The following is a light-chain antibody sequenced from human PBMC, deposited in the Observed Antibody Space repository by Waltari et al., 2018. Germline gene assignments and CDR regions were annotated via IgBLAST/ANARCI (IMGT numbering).Light chain of an antibody. J-gene: IGKJ4*01. Sequence: DIQMTQSPFTLSASVGDRVIITCRASQSISNWLAWYQHKPGKAPKLLIYKASTLASGVPSRFSGSGSGTDVSLTISSLQPDDFATYYCQQYNSYSLRTFGGGTKVEIK. V-gene: IGKV1-5*03. CDR2: KAS. CDR3: QQYNSYSLRT. CDR1: QSISNW.